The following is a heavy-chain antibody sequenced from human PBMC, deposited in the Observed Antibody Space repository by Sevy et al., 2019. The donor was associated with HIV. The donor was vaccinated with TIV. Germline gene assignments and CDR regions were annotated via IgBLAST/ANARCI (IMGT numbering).Heavy chain of an antibody. V-gene: IGHV3-30*18. J-gene: IGHJ4*02. CDR2: ISYDGNIQ. Sequence: GGCLRLSCAASGLTFSTYGMHWVRQAPGKGLEWVAVISYDGNIQYYADSVKGRFTVSRDNSKNTLYLQMNSLRAEDSAVYYCAKDQGGYNYAPGYRGQGTLVTVSS. CDR3: AKDQGGYNYAPGY. CDR1: GLTFSTYG. D-gene: IGHD5-18*01.